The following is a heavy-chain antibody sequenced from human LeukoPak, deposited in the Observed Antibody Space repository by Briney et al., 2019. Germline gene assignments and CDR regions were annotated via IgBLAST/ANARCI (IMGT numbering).Heavy chain of an antibody. D-gene: IGHD2-2*01. CDR3: ARDHQYDFDY. Sequence: EASVKVSCKASGYTFTSSGISWVRQAPGQGLEWMGWIGAYNGNTNYAQKFQGRVTMTTDTFTSTAYMELMSLRSDDTALYYCARDHQYDFDYWGQGTLVTVSS. CDR2: IGAYNGNT. V-gene: IGHV1-18*01. CDR1: GYTFTSSG. J-gene: IGHJ4*02.